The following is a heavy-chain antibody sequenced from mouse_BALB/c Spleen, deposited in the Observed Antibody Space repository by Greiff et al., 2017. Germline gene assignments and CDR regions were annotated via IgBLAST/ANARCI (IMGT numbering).Heavy chain of an antibody. J-gene: IGHJ3*01. D-gene: IGHD2-4*01. CDR1: GYTFTSYN. CDR3: ARSWTMITTGFAY. V-gene: IGHV1-12*01. CDR2: IYPGNGDT. Sequence: QVQLQQPGAELVKPGASVKMSCKASGYTFTSYNMHWVKQTPGQGLEWIGAIYPGNGDTSYNQKFKGKATLTADKSSSTAYMQLSSLTSEDSAVYYCARSWTMITTGFAYWGQGTLVTVSA.